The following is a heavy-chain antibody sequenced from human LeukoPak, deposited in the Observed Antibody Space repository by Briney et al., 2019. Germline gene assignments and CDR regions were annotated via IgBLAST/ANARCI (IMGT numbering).Heavy chain of an antibody. D-gene: IGHD6-13*01. J-gene: IGHJ5*02. Sequence: GGSLRPSCAPSGFTFSRYAMSWVRHAPGKGLEWVLAISGSGGSTYYADSVKGRFTISRDNSKNTLYLQMNSLRAEDTAVYYCAKGVYSSSWYDWFDPWGQGTLVTVSA. CDR3: AKGVYSSSWYDWFDP. CDR2: ISGSGGST. V-gene: IGHV3-23*01. CDR1: GFTFSRYA.